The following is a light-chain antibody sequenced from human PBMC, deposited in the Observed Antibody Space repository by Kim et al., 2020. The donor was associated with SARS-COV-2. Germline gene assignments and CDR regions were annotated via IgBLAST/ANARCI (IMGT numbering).Light chain of an antibody. CDR3: QQYNNWPPLT. CDR2: GAS. Sequence: SPGQRATLSCRASQGVGSNLAWYQQNRGQAPRLLIYGASTRATGIPARFSGSVSATEFTLTISSLQSEDFAVYYCQQYNNWPPLTFGGGTKVEIK. V-gene: IGKV3-15*01. CDR1: QGVGSN. J-gene: IGKJ4*01.